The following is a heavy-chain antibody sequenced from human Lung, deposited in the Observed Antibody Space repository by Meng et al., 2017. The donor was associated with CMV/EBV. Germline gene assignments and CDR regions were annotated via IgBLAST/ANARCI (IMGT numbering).Heavy chain of an antibody. CDR1: GFTFSSSA. CDR3: ARVRGTTPRFDY. CDR2: IRSNGGST. D-gene: IGHD1-7*01. Sequence: SCAASGFTFSSSAMHWVRQAPGKGLEYVSAIRSNGGSTYYADSVKGRFTISRDNSKNTLYLQMGSLRAEDMAVYYCARVRGTTPRFDYWGQGTLVTVSS. V-gene: IGHV3-64*02. J-gene: IGHJ4*02.